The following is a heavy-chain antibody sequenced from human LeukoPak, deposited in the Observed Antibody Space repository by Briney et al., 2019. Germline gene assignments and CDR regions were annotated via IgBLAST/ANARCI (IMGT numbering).Heavy chain of an antibody. V-gene: IGHV1-2*02. Sequence: ASVKVSCKASGYTFTGYYMHWVRQAPGQGLEWMGWINPNSGGTNYAQKFQGRVTMTRDTYISTAYMELSRMRSDDTAVYYCARDTQQQLVLYYYYGMDVWGQGTTVTVSS. CDR1: GYTFTGYY. CDR2: INPNSGGT. CDR3: ARDTQQQLVLYYYYGMDV. D-gene: IGHD6-13*01. J-gene: IGHJ6*02.